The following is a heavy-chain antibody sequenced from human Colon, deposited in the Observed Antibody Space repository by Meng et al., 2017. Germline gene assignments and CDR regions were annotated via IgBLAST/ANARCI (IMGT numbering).Heavy chain of an antibody. V-gene: IGHV4-61*01. D-gene: IGHD5-12*01. J-gene: IGHJ5*01. Sequence: LQESGPGMVRPSDTLALTCTVSGGSVISNSYYWSWIRQPPGKGLEWIGFIYYSGSTNYNPSLKSRVTISVDTSKNQFSLKVSSVTAADTAVYYCARDSGYDKNWFDYWGRGALVTVSS. CDR2: IYYSGST. CDR3: ARDSGYDKNWFDY. CDR1: GGSVISNSYY.